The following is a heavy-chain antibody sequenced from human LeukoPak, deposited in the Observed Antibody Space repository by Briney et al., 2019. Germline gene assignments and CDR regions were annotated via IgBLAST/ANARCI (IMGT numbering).Heavy chain of an antibody. CDR1: GGSISSSSYY. J-gene: IGHJ4*02. V-gene: IGHV4-39*01. Sequence: PSETLSLTCTVSGGSISSSSYYWGWIRQPPGKGLEWIGSIYYSGSTYYNPSLKSRVTISVDTSENQFSLKLSSVTAADTAVYYCARRVAVAGRHLFDYWGQGTLVTVSS. D-gene: IGHD6-19*01. CDR3: ARRVAVAGRHLFDY. CDR2: IYYSGST.